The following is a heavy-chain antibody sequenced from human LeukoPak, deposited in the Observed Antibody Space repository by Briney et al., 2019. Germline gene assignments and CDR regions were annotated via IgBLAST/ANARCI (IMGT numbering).Heavy chain of an antibody. Sequence: ASVKVSCKASGYTFTSYGISWVRQAPGQGLEWMGWISAYNGNTNYAQKLQGRVTMTTDTSTSTAYMELRSLRSDDTAVYYCARDLGTSYSGSYQGYFDCWGQGTLVTVSS. J-gene: IGHJ4*02. CDR1: GYTFTSYG. CDR2: ISAYNGNT. D-gene: IGHD1-26*01. CDR3: ARDLGTSYSGSYQGYFDC. V-gene: IGHV1-18*01.